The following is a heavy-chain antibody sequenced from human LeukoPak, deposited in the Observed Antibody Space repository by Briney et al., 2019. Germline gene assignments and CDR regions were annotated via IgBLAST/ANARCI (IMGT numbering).Heavy chain of an antibody. CDR2: ISYDGSNK. V-gene: IGHV3-30*04. CDR3: ARDSAPSGSYFDY. Sequence: PGRSLRLSCAASGFTFSSYAMHWVRQAPGKGLEWVAVISYDGSNKYYADSVKGRFTISRDNSKSTLYLQMNSLRAEDTAVYYCARDSAPSGSYFDYWGQGTLVTVSS. J-gene: IGHJ4*02. D-gene: IGHD1-26*01. CDR1: GFTFSSYA.